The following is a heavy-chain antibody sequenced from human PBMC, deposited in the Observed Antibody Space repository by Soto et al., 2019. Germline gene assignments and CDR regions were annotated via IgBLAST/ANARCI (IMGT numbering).Heavy chain of an antibody. CDR2: ISYDGTNK. Sequence: VGSLRLSCAASGFSFSISPMHWVRQAPGKGPEWVALISYDGTNKFYADSVKGRFTISRDNSKSTLYLQVDSLRPEDAAVYYCARDPKTSGGQHWAFNYFDSWGQGTLVTVSS. CDR1: GFSFSISP. CDR3: ARDPKTSGGQHWAFNYFDS. J-gene: IGHJ4*02. V-gene: IGHV3-30-3*01. D-gene: IGHD7-27*01.